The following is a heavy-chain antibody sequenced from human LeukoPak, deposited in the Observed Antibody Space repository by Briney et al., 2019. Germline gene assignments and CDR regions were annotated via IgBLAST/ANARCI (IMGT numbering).Heavy chain of an antibody. Sequence: ASVKVSCKASGYTFTSYGISWVRQAPGQGLEWMGWISAYNGNTNYAQKLQGRVTMTTDTSTSTAYMELRSPRSDDTAVYYCARDARGTNWFDPWGQGTLVTVSS. CDR1: GYTFTSYG. D-gene: IGHD1-1*01. CDR3: ARDARGTNWFDP. V-gene: IGHV1-18*01. CDR2: ISAYNGNT. J-gene: IGHJ5*02.